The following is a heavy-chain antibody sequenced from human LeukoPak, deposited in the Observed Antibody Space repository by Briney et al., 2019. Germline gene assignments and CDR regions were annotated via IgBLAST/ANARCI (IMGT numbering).Heavy chain of an antibody. Sequence: SETLSLTCAVYGGSFSGYYWSWIRQPPGKGLEWIGEINHSGSTNYNPSLKSRVTISVDTSKNQFSLKLSSVTAADTAVYYCAGVGYDFWSGYSDAFDIWGQGTMVTVSS. CDR1: GGSFSGYY. D-gene: IGHD3-3*01. J-gene: IGHJ3*02. V-gene: IGHV4-34*01. CDR2: INHSGST. CDR3: AGVGYDFWSGYSDAFDI.